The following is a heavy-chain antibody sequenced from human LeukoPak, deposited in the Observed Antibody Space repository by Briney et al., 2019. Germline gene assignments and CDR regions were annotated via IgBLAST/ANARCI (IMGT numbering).Heavy chain of an antibody. CDR3: ARVRVVTAGYDY. CDR1: GYTFTGYY. D-gene: IGHD2-21*02. Sequence: ASVKVSCKASGYTFTGYYMHWVRQAPGQGLEWMGWINPNSGGTNYAQKFRGRVTMTRDTSISTAYMELSRLRSDDTAVYYCARVRVVTAGYDYWGQGTLVTVSS. CDR2: INPNSGGT. V-gene: IGHV1-2*02. J-gene: IGHJ4*02.